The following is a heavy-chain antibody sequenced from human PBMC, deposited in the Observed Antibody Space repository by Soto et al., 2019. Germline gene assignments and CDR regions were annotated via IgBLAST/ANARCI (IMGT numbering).Heavy chain of an antibody. CDR3: ARRRAWNDAFDF. CDR2: IYYSGST. D-gene: IGHD1-1*01. J-gene: IGHJ4*02. CDR1: GGSISRSSYY. Sequence: PSETLSLTCTVSGGSISRSSYYWGWIRQPPGKGLEWIGSIYYSGSTYYNPSLKSRVTISVDTSKNHFSLKLTSVTAADTAVYYCARRRAWNDAFDFWGQGTLVTVSS. V-gene: IGHV4-39*02.